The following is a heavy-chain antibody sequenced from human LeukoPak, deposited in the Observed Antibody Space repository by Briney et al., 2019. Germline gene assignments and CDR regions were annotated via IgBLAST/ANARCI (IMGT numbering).Heavy chain of an antibody. D-gene: IGHD5-18*01. Sequence: KPSETLSLTCAVSGVSLTSFYWSWIRQPPGKGLEYIGHIYQSGTTNYNPSPRSRLTLSIDTSKNQFSLRLTSLTAADTAVYFCARLGYNYGFDPWGQGTLVTVSS. CDR1: GVSLTSFY. CDR2: IYQSGTT. CDR3: ARLGYNYGFDP. V-gene: IGHV4-59*08. J-gene: IGHJ5*02.